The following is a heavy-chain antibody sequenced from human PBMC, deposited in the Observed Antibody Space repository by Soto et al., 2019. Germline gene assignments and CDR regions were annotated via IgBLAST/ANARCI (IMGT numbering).Heavy chain of an antibody. J-gene: IGHJ4*02. V-gene: IGHV1-69*08. Sequence: QVQLVQSGAEVKKPGSSVKVSCKASGGTFSSYTISWVRQAPGQGLEWMGRIIPILGIANYAQKFQGRVTITADKYTSTAYMELSSLRSEDTAVYYCARERSYENDHTYYFDYWGQGTLVTVSS. CDR1: GGTFSSYT. CDR3: ARERSYENDHTYYFDY. D-gene: IGHD1-1*01. CDR2: IIPILGIA.